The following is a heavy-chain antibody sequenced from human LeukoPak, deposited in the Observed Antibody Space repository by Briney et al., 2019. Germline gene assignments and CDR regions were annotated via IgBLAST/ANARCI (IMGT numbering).Heavy chain of an antibody. D-gene: IGHD2-2*01. Sequence: GGSLRLSCAASGFTFSSYGMHWVRQAPGKGLEWVAFIRYDGSNKYYADSVKGRFTISRDNSKNTLYLQMNSLRAEDTAVYYCAKEYCSSTSCLYYYYMDVWGKGTTVTISS. V-gene: IGHV3-30*02. J-gene: IGHJ6*03. CDR1: GFTFSSYG. CDR3: AKEYCSSTSCLYYYYMDV. CDR2: IRYDGSNK.